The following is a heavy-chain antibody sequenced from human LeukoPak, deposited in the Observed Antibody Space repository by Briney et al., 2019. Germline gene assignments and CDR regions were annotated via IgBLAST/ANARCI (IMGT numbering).Heavy chain of an antibody. Sequence: SETLSLTCTVSGGSISISSYYWGWIRQPPGKGLEWIGSINYSGSTYYNPSLKSRVIISVDTPKNQFSLKVNSVTAADTAVYYCARTIFGVVRYFDYWGQGTLVTVSS. CDR2: INYSGST. V-gene: IGHV4-39*01. CDR1: GGSISISSYY. D-gene: IGHD3-3*01. CDR3: ARTIFGVVRYFDY. J-gene: IGHJ4*02.